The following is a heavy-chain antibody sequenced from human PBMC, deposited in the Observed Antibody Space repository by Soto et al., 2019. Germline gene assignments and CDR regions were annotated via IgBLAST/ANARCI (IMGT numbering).Heavy chain of an antibody. V-gene: IGHV3-48*03. J-gene: IGHJ3*02. CDR2: ISSSGSTI. D-gene: IGHD5-18*01. CDR3: ARYIQLWPKVGIDAFDI. Sequence: GGSLRLSCAASGFTFSIYEMNLVRQSPGKGLEWVSYISSSGSTIYYADSVKGRFTISRDNAKNSLYLQMNSLRAEDTAVYYCARYIQLWPKVGIDAFDIWGQGTRVTV. CDR1: GFTFSIYE.